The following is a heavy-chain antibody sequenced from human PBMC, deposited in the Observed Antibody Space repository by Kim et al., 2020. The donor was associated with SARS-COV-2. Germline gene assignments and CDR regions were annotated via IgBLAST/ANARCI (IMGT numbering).Heavy chain of an antibody. Sequence: GGSLRLSCAASGFTFSSYSMNWVRQAPGKGLEWVSSISSSSSYIYYADSVKGRFTISRDNAKNSLYLQMNSLRAEDTAVYYCARDTYYYDSSGYLGSPGYWGQGTLVTVSS. J-gene: IGHJ4*02. V-gene: IGHV3-21*01. CDR2: ISSSSSYI. CDR3: ARDTYYYDSSGYLGSPGY. CDR1: GFTFSSYS. D-gene: IGHD3-22*01.